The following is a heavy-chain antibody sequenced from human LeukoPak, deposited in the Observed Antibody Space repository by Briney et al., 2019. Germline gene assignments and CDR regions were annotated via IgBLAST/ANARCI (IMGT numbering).Heavy chain of an antibody. D-gene: IGHD3-3*01. V-gene: IGHV1-2*06. J-gene: IGHJ4*02. CDR2: INPNSGGT. Sequence: ASVNVSCKASGYTFTGYYMHWVRQAPGQGLEWMGRINPNSGGTNYAQKFQGRVTMTRDTSISTAYMELSSLRSEDTAVYYCATAAEHYDFWSGYYSIFDYWGQGTLVTVSS. CDR1: GYTFTGYY. CDR3: ATAAEHYDFWSGYYSIFDY.